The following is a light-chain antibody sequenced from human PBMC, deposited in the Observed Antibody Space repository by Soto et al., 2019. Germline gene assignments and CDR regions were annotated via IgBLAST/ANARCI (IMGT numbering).Light chain of an antibody. V-gene: IGLV2-23*02. Sequence: QSALTQPASVSGSPGQSITISCTGTSSDVGSYNLVSWYQQHPGKAPKLMIYEVSKRPSGVSNRFSGSKSGNTASLTISGLQAEDEADYYCCSYAGSSTFHVSGTGTKVTVL. CDR3: CSYAGSSTFHV. CDR1: SSDVGSYNL. CDR2: EVS. J-gene: IGLJ1*01.